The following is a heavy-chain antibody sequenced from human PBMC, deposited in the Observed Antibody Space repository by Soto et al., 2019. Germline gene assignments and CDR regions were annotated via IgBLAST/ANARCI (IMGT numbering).Heavy chain of an antibody. CDR1: GFTFSSYS. V-gene: IGHV3-21*01. Sequence: EVQLVESGGGLVKPGGSLRLSCAASGFTFSSYSMNWVRQAPGKGLEWVSSISSSSSYIYYADSVKGRCTISRDNAKNSLYLQMNSLRAEDTAVYYCAREEGYSYAFDYWGQGTLVTVSS. CDR2: ISSSSSYI. CDR3: AREEGYSYAFDY. J-gene: IGHJ4*02. D-gene: IGHD5-18*01.